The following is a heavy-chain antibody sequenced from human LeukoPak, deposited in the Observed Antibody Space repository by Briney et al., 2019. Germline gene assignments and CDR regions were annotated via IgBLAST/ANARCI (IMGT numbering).Heavy chain of an antibody. V-gene: IGHV1-2*02. Sequence: ASVKVSCKASGYTFTGYYMHWVRQAPGQGLEWMGWINPNSGGTNYAQKFQGRVTMTRDTSISTAYMELSRLRSDDTAVYYCARGWDIVVVPAAPPNYWGQGTLVTVSS. CDR1: GYTFTGYY. J-gene: IGHJ4*02. CDR3: ARGWDIVVVPAAPPNY. CDR2: INPNSGGT. D-gene: IGHD2-2*01.